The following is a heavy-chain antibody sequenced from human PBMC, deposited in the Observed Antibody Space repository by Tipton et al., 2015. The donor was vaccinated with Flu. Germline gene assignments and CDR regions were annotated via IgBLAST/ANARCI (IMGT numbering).Heavy chain of an antibody. J-gene: IGHJ5*02. CDR1: GGSISSYY. D-gene: IGHD2-2*01. CDR3: ARCLIYCSSTSCYSRFDP. CDR2: INHSGST. Sequence: TLSLTCTVSGGSISSYYWSWIRQPPGKGLEWIGEINHSGSTNYNPSLKSRVTISVDTSKNQFSLKLSSVTAADTAVYYCARCLIYCSSTSCYSRFDPWGQGTLVTVSS. V-gene: IGHV4-34*01.